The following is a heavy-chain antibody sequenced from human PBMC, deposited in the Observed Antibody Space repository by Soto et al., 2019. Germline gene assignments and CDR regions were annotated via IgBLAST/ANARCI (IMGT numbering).Heavy chain of an antibody. CDR1: GGSISSGGYY. Sequence: QVQLQESGPGLVKPSQTLSLTCTVSGGSISSGGYYWSWIRQHPGKGLEWIGYIYYSGSTYYNPSLNGRVTISVDTSKNQFSLKLRSVTAADTAVYYCAISSGYADWFDPWGQGTLVTVSS. CDR2: IYYSGST. D-gene: IGHD3-22*01. CDR3: AISSGYADWFDP. V-gene: IGHV4-31*03. J-gene: IGHJ5*02.